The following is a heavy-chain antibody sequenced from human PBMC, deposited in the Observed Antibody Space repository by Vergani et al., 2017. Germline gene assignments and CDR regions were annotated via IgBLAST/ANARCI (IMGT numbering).Heavy chain of an antibody. CDR1: GAPISYWC. Sequence: QVQMQESGPGLVKTSETLSPTCSASGAPISYWCWSWLRQPAGKGLEWIGRLCPSGSTNYKPSLKRRVTMSIDTSKNQFSLKLTSVTAADTAVYYCATGAGPFDIWGQGTLVTVSS. D-gene: IGHD7-27*01. CDR3: ATGAGPFDI. V-gene: IGHV4-4*07. J-gene: IGHJ4*02. CDR2: LCPSGST.